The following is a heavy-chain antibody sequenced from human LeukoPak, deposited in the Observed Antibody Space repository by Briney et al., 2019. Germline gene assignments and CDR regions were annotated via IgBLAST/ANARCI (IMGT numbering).Heavy chain of an antibody. Sequence: ASVKVSCKASGYTFTNFYIHWVRQAPGQGLEWMGIINPSGGSTSYAQKFQGRVTITRDVSTSTVYMELSSLRSEDTAVYYCARDLFGGGFWGQGTLVTVSS. J-gene: IGHJ4*02. CDR2: INPSGGST. CDR1: GYTFTNFY. CDR3: ARDLFGGGF. D-gene: IGHD3-16*01. V-gene: IGHV1-46*01.